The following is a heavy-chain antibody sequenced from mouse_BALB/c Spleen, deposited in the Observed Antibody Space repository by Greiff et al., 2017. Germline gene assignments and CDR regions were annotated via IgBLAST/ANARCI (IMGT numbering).Heavy chain of an antibody. V-gene: IGHV5-6-4*01. CDR1: GFTFSSYT. J-gene: IGHJ1*01. CDR2: ISSGGSYT. D-gene: IGHD1-1*01. Sequence: EVQLVESGGGLVKPGGSLKLSCAASGFTFSSYTMSWVRQTPEKRLEWVATISSGGSYTYYPDSVKGRFTISRDNAKNTLYLQMSSLKSEDTAMYYCTRDHYYGSSWYFDVWGAGTTVTVSS. CDR3: TRDHYYGSSWYFDV.